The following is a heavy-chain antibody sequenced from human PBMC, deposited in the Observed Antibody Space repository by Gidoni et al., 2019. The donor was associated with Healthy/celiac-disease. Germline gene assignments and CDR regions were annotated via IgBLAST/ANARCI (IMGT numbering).Heavy chain of an antibody. CDR2: ISGIGGST. Sequence: EEQLLESGGGLVQPGGSLRLSCAASGFTFSSYAMSWVRQAPGKGLEWVSAISGIGGSTYYADSVKGRFTISRDNSKNTLYLQMNSLRAEDTAVYYCAKVLGYCSGGSCYHDAFDIGGQGTMVTVSS. CDR3: AKVLGYCSGGSCYHDAFDI. D-gene: IGHD2-15*01. V-gene: IGHV3-23*01. CDR1: GFTFSSYA. J-gene: IGHJ3*02.